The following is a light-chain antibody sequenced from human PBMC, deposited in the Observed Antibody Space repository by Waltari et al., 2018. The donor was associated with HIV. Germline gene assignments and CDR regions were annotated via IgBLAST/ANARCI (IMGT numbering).Light chain of an antibody. CDR1: RSDVGSYYL. CDR2: EVS. J-gene: IGLJ2*01. V-gene: IGLV2-23*02. CDR3: CSYAGSSTFVV. Sequence: QSALTQPASVSGSPGQSITISCTGTRSDVGSYYLVSWYQQHPGKAPKLKIYEVSNRPSGVSNRFSGSQSGTAASLPISGLQAEDAAEYCCCSYAGSSTFVVFGGGTKLTVL.